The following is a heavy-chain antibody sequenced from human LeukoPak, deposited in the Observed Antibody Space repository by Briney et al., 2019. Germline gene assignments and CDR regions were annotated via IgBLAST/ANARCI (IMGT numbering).Heavy chain of an antibody. CDR1: GGSISSYY. CDR2: ISTSEST. D-gene: IGHD3-22*01. J-gene: IGHJ4*02. CDR3: ARVRYSDSSVLTRKRSYYSDY. V-gene: IGHV4-4*07. Sequence: SETLSLTCSVSGGSISSYYWSWIRQPAGKGLESIGHISTSESTNYNPSLKSRVTMSVDTSKNQFSLKLSSVTAADTAVYYCARVRYSDSSVLTRKRSYYSDYWGQGTLVTVSS.